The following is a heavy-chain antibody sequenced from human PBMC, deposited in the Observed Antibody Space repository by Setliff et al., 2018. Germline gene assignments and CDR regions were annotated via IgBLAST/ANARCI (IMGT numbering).Heavy chain of an antibody. CDR3: ATTRDDSSGYLLGIFAFDI. CDR2: IIPIFGTA. V-gene: IGHV1-69*05. CDR1: GGTFSSYA. D-gene: IGHD3-22*01. Sequence: SVKVSCKASGGTFSSYAISWVRQAPGQGLEWMGGIIPIFGTANYAQKFQGRVTITTDESTSTAYMELSSLRSEDTAVYYCATTRDDSSGYLLGIFAFDIWGQGTMVTVSS. J-gene: IGHJ3*02.